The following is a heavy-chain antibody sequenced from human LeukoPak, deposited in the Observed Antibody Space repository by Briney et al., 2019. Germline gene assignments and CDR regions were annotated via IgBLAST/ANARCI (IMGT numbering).Heavy chain of an antibody. Sequence: PGGSLRLSCAASGFTFSSYGMHWVRQAPGKGLEWVAVIWYDGSNKYYADSVKGRFTISRDNSKNTLYLQMNSLRAEDTAVYYCARDYYYYYVDVWGKGTTVTVSS. V-gene: IGHV3-33*01. CDR3: ARDYYYYYVDV. CDR2: IWYDGSNK. J-gene: IGHJ6*03. CDR1: GFTFSSYG.